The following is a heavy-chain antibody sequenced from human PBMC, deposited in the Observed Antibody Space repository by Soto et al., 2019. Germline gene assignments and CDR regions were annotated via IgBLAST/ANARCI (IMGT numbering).Heavy chain of an antibody. D-gene: IGHD5-12*01. V-gene: IGHV4-34*01. Sequence: SETLSLTCSGYGVSFSVYYFSCIRQPPGKGLEWIGEINHSGSTNYNPSLKSRVTISVDTSKNQFSLKLSSVTAADTAVYYCARAGGYSGYDAIHWGQGTLVTVSS. J-gene: IGHJ4*02. CDR2: INHSGST. CDR1: GVSFSVYY. CDR3: ARAGGYSGYDAIH.